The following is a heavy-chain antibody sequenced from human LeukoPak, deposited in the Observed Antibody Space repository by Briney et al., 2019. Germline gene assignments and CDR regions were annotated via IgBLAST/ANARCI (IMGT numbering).Heavy chain of an antibody. Sequence: GALRLSCAASGFTFSSYGMSWVRQAPGKGLEWVSAISGSGGSTYYADSVKGRFTISRDNSKNTLYLQMNSLRAEDTAVYYCAKGAYGSGSYYNGWGEGTLVTVSS. CDR1: GFTFSSYG. D-gene: IGHD3-10*01. CDR3: AKGAYGSGSYYNG. CDR2: ISGSGGST. J-gene: IGHJ4*02. V-gene: IGHV3-23*01.